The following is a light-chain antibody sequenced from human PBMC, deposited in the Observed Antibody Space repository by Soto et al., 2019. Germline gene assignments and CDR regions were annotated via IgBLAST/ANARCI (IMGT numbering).Light chain of an antibody. CDR1: QSVSSSY. J-gene: IGKJ1*01. V-gene: IGKV3-20*01. CDR2: GAS. Sequence: EIVLTQSPGTLSLSPGERATLSCRASQSVSSSYLAWYQQKPGQAPRLLIYGASSRATGIPDRFSGSGSGTDFILTISRLEPEDFVVYHCQQYGSSPWTFGQGTKVEIK. CDR3: QQYGSSPWT.